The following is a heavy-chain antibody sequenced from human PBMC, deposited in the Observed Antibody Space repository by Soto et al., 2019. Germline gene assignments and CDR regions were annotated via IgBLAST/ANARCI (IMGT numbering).Heavy chain of an antibody. CDR1: GFTFSDYY. D-gene: IGHD3-3*01. Sequence: PVGSLRLSCAASGFTFSDYYMSWIRQAPGKGLEWVSYISSSSSYTNYADSVKDRFTISRDNAKNSLYLQMNSLRAEDTAVYYFARDRGAYDFWSGSYLEGAHYYFYGMDDCGQRTTLTVSS. J-gene: IGHJ6*01. V-gene: IGHV3-11*06. CDR2: ISSSSSYT. CDR3: ARDRGAYDFWSGSYLEGAHYYFYGMDD.